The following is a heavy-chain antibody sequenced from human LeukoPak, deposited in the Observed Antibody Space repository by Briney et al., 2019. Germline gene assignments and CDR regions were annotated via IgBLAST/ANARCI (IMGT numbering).Heavy chain of an antibody. D-gene: IGHD2-21*01. CDR2: INDAGSGT. J-gene: IGHJ4*02. Sequence: GGSLRLSCAASGFTFSSYSMNWVRQAPGKGLEWVSAINDAGSGTYYADSVEGRFTISRDNSKNTLYLQMNSLRAEDTAVYYCAKDTPGGLWLFDYWGQGTLVIVSS. CDR3: AKDTPGGLWLFDY. CDR1: GFTFSSYS. V-gene: IGHV3-23*01.